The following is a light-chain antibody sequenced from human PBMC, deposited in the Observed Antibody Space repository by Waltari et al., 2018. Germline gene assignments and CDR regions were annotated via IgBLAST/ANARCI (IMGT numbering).Light chain of an antibody. CDR1: QTIRNW. Sequence: DIQMTQSPSTLSASVGDRVTITCRASQTIRNWLAWFQQKPGKAPKLLIYKASGLESGVPSRFSGSGSGTDFTLTISSLQPEDVGTYYCLQYNSYSWTFGHGTKVEI. CDR2: KAS. J-gene: IGKJ1*01. V-gene: IGKV1-5*03. CDR3: LQYNSYSWT.